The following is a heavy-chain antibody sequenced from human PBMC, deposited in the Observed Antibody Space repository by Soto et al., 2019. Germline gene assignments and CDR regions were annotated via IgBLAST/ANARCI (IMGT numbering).Heavy chain of an antibody. D-gene: IGHD6-13*01. CDR3: ARGLAADGA. CDR2: INAGSGNT. Sequence: QVQLVQSGAEVKKPGASVKVSCTASGYTFTHYAIHWVRHAPGQRLEWMGFINAGSGNTKYSQTFQGSLTFTKATSARTAYMDLSSRRSEDTAIYYCARGLAADGAWGQGTLVTVSS. V-gene: IGHV1-3*01. CDR1: GYTFTHYA. J-gene: IGHJ5*02.